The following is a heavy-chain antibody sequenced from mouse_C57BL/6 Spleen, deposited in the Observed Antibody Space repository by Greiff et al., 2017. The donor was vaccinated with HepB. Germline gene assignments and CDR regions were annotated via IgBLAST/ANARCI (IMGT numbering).Heavy chain of an antibody. Sequence: LQESGPELVKPGASVKISCKASGYSFTDYNMNWVKQSNGKSLEWIGVINPNYGTTSYNQKFKGKATLTVDQSSSTAYMQLNSLTSEDSAVYYCARCITTVVAYYFDYWGQGTTLTVSS. J-gene: IGHJ2*01. CDR1: GYSFTDYN. CDR3: ARCITTVVAYYFDY. D-gene: IGHD1-1*01. V-gene: IGHV1-39*01. CDR2: INPNYGTT.